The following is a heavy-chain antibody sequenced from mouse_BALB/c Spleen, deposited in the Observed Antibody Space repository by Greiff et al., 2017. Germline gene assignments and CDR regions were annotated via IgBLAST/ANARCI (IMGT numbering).Heavy chain of an antibody. CDR2: IRSKSNNYAT. J-gene: IGHJ1*01. CDR3: VKQHDWERGAFYWYFDV. V-gene: IGHV10-1*02. CDR1: GFTFNTYA. Sequence: EVKLMESGGGLVQPKGSLKLSCAASGFTFNTYAMNWVRQAPGKGLEWVARIRSKSNNYATYYADSVKDRFTISRDDSQSMLYLQMNNLKTEDTAMYYCVKQHDWERGAFYWYFDVWGEGTTVTVSS. D-gene: IGHD4-1*01.